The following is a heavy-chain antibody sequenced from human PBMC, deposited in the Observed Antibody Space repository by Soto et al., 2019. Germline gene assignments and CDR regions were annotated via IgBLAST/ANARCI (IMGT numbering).Heavy chain of an antibody. CDR3: ARNSKFLSGYFYYGMDV. V-gene: IGHV3-53*01. J-gene: IGHJ6*02. CDR2: IYTSGTT. Sequence: GGSLRLSCAASGFTVSSNYMSWVRQAPGKGLEWVSIIYTSGTTYYADSVKGRFTISRDNSKNTLYLQMNSLRAEDAAVYYCARNSKFLSGYFYYGMDVWGQGTTVTVS. D-gene: IGHD2-2*03. CDR1: GFTVSSNY.